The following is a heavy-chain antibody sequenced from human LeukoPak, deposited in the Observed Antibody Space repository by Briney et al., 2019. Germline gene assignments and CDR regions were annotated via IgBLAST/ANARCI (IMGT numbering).Heavy chain of an antibody. V-gene: IGHV1-69*13. CDR1: GGTFSSYA. CDR3: ARDSGYCSSTSCYNPRIAVGRRELYYYYMDV. CDR2: IIPIFGTA. D-gene: IGHD2-2*02. Sequence: AASVKVSCKASGGTFSSYAISWVRQAPGQGLEWMGGIIPIFGTASYAQKFQGRVTITADESTSTAYMELSSLRSEDTAVYYCARDSGYCSSTSCYNPRIAVGRRELYYYYMDVWGKGTTVTVSS. J-gene: IGHJ6*03.